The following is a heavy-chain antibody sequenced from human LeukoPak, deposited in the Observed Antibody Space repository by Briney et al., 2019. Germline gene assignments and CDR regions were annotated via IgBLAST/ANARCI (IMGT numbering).Heavy chain of an antibody. D-gene: IGHD3-22*01. CDR1: GGSFSGYY. Sequence: KPSETLSLTCAVYGGSFSGYYWSWIRQPPGKGLEWIGEINHSGSTNYNPSHKSRVTISVDTSKNQFSLKLSSVTAADTAVYYCARVFTMKVVVKDDGFDIWGQGTMVTVSS. CDR3: ARVFTMKVVVKDDGFDI. J-gene: IGHJ3*02. V-gene: IGHV4-34*01. CDR2: INHSGST.